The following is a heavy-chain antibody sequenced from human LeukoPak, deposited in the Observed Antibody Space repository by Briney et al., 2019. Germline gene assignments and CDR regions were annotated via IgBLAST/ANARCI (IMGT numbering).Heavy chain of an antibody. CDR1: GFTFSSYS. Sequence: GGSLRLSCAASGFTFSSYSMNWVRQAPGKGLEWVSAISGSGGSTYYADSVKGRFTISRDNSKNTLYLQMNSLRAEDTAVYYCAKDLLTTPAFDIWGQGTMVTVSS. V-gene: IGHV3-23*01. J-gene: IGHJ3*02. CDR3: AKDLLTTPAFDI. D-gene: IGHD3-9*01. CDR2: ISGSGGST.